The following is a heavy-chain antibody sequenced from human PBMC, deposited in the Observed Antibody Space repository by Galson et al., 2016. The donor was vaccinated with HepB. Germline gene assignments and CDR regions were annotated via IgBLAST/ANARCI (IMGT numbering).Heavy chain of an antibody. CDR2: ISWNSGNI. V-gene: IGHV3-9*01. CDR1: GFSFNDYA. CDR3: AKGDIPDYYTSGTYVDY. D-gene: IGHD3-22*01. Sequence: SLRLSCAASGFSFNDYAMHWVRQAPGRGLEWVSGISWNSGNIGYGDSVKGRFTISRDNAKNSLYLQMSSLRVEDTALYYCAKGDIPDYYTSGTYVDYWGQGTLVTVSS. J-gene: IGHJ4*02.